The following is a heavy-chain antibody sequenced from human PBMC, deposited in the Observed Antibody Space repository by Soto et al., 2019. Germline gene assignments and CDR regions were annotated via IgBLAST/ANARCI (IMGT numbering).Heavy chain of an antibody. CDR3: ARDRYDSSGCPDYYFDY. CDR1: GGTFSSYA. V-gene: IGHV1-69*13. CDR2: IIPIFGTA. Sequence: SVKVSCKASGGTFSSYAISWVRQAPGQGLEWMGGIIPIFGTANYAQKFQGRVTITADESTSTAYMELSSLRSEDTAVYYCARDRYDSSGCPDYYFDYWGQGTLVTVSS. D-gene: IGHD3-22*01. J-gene: IGHJ4*02.